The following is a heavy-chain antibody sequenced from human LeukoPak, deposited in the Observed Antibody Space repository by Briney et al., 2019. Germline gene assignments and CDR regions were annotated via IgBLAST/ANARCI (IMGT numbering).Heavy chain of an antibody. CDR1: GFTFSSYS. CDR3: ARYGDPSLDPYYYYGMDV. CDR2: ISSSSSYI. J-gene: IGHJ6*02. V-gene: IGHV3-21*01. D-gene: IGHD4-17*01. Sequence: GGSLKLSCAASGFTFSSYSMNWVRQAPGKGLEWVSSISSSSSYIYYADSVRGRFTISRDNAKNSLYLQMNSLRAEDTAVYYCARYGDPSLDPYYYYGMDVWGQGTTVTVSS.